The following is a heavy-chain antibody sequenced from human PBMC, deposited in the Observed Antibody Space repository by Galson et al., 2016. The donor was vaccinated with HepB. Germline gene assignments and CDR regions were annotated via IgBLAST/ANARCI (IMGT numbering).Heavy chain of an antibody. CDR3: ARLVENWNEAGRFDS. Sequence: SLRLSCAASGFTFSSYSMNWVRQAPGKGLEWVPFISSSSTYIYYADSVRGRFTISRDNAKNSLYLQMNSLRAEDTAVYYCARLVENWNEAGRFDSWGQGTLVTVSS. J-gene: IGHJ4*02. CDR1: GFTFSSYS. D-gene: IGHD1-1*01. CDR2: ISSSSTYI. V-gene: IGHV3-21*01.